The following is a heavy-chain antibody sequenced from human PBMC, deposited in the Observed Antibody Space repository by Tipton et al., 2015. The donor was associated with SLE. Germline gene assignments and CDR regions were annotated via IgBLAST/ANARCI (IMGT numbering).Heavy chain of an antibody. J-gene: IGHJ3*01. V-gene: IGHV3-7*01. CDR3: VSDYDERPFDL. CDR2: INPKGNET. D-gene: IGHD3-22*01. CDR1: GFTFNSHW. Sequence: SLRLSCPAPGFTFNSHWLSWVRQAPGQGLEWVGNINPKGNETFYVDSVKGRFTISRDNGEILLFLQMNTLRVDDTAIYYCVSDYDERPFDLWGQGTLVTVSS.